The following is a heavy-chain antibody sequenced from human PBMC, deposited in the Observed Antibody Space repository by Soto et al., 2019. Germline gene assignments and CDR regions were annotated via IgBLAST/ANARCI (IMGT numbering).Heavy chain of an antibody. Sequence: MQWVRQARGQRLEWIGWIVVGSGYTNYAQKFQERVTITRGMSTSTAYVEVSSLRSEDTAVFYCAARDSYYATCITRVVDYWGQGILVTVSS. CDR2: IVVGSGYT. CDR3: AARDSYYATCITRVVDY. J-gene: IGHJ4*02. D-gene: IGHD3-10*01. V-gene: IGHV1-58*02.